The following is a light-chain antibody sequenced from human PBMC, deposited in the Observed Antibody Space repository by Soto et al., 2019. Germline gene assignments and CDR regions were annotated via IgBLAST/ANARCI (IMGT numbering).Light chain of an antibody. CDR1: YSDVGGYNF. J-gene: IGLJ2*01. CDR3: SSYTSSSTVV. Sequence: QSVLTQPASVSGSPGQSITISCTGTYSDVGGYNFVAWYQEHPGKAPKLMISEVTKRPSGVSNRFSGSKSDNTASLTISGLQAEDEADYYCSSYTSSSTVVFGGGTKLTVL. CDR2: EVT. V-gene: IGLV2-14*01.